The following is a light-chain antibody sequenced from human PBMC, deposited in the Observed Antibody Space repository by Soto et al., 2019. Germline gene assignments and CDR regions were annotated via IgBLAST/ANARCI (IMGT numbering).Light chain of an antibody. CDR2: DAS. Sequence: DIQMTQSPSTLSASVGYRVTITCGPSQSISSWLAWYQQKPGKAPKLLIYDASSLESGVPSRFSGSGSGTEFTLTISSLQTDDFATYYCKQYNSYPWTFGKGTKVDIK. CDR1: QSISSW. J-gene: IGKJ1*01. CDR3: KQYNSYPWT. V-gene: IGKV1-5*01.